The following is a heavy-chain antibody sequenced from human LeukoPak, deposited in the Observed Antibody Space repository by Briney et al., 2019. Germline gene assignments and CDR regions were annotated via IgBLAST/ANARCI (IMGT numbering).Heavy chain of an antibody. Sequence: SEALSLTCTVSGDSISSGGYFWVWIRQPAGKGLEWIGSIYYSGSTYYNSSLRSRLTISVDRSKNQFSLRLSSVTAADTAMYHCARWGVVVTAVRFGYWGQGTLVTVAS. V-gene: IGHV4-39*07. CDR1: GDSISSGGYF. CDR2: IYYSGST. D-gene: IGHD2-21*02. CDR3: ARWGVVVTAVRFGY. J-gene: IGHJ4*02.